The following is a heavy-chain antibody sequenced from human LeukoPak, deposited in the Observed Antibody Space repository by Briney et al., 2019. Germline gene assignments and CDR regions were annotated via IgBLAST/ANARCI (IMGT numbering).Heavy chain of an antibody. CDR1: GFIVSSNY. V-gene: IGHV3-53*04. CDR3: ARDITGDPPPYSFDY. D-gene: IGHD7-27*01. Sequence: PGETLRLSCAASGFIVSSNYMSWVRQAPGKGLEWVSSIYSGGSTYYADSVKGRYTISRHNPNTLCLQMNSLKTEDTAVYYCARDITGDPPPYSFDYWGQGAPGTVSS. CDR2: IYSGGST. J-gene: IGHJ4*02.